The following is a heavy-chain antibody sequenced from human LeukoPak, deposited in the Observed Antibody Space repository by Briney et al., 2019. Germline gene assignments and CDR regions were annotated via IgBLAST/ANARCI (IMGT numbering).Heavy chain of an antibody. CDR1: GYSFTSYW. CDR3: AKPKQLWFIDY. Sequence: GESLKISSKGSGYSFTSYWIGWVRQLPRKGLEWMGIIYPGDSDTRYSPSFHGQVTISAHKSISTAYQQRSRLKATDTAMYDCAKPKQLWFIDYWGQGTLVTVSS. J-gene: IGHJ4*02. D-gene: IGHD5-18*01. CDR2: IYPGDSDT. V-gene: IGHV5-51*01.